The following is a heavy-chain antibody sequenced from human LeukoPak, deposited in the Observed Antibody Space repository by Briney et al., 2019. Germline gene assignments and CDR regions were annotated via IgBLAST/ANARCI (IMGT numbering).Heavy chain of an antibody. Sequence: PSETLSLTCTVSGGSISSGDYYWSWIRQPPGKGLEWIGYIYCSGSTYYNPSLKSRVTISVDTSKNRFSLKLSSVTAADTAVYYCARLSLRYFDCWGQGTLVTVSS. J-gene: IGHJ4*02. D-gene: IGHD3-9*01. CDR1: GGSISSGDYY. CDR2: IYCSGST. V-gene: IGHV4-30-4*01. CDR3: ARLSLRYFDC.